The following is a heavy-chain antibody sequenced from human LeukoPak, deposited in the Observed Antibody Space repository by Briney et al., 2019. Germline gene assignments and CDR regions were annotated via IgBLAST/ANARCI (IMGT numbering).Heavy chain of an antibody. V-gene: IGHV4-34*01. CDR3: ASRRG. D-gene: IGHD1-14*01. Sequence: ASETLSLTCTVSGGSISSYYWSWIRQPPGKGLEWIGEINHSGSTNYNPSLKSRVTISVDASKNQFSLKLSSVTAADTAVYYCASRRGWGQGTLVTVSS. CDR2: INHSGST. J-gene: IGHJ4*02. CDR1: GGSISSYY.